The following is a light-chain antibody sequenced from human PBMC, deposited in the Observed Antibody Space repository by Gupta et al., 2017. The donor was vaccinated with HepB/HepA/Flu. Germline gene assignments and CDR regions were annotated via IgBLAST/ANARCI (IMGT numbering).Light chain of an antibody. V-gene: IGKV1-39*01. J-gene: IGKJ4*01. CDR2: GSS. CDR3: QQSYSSLLT. CDR1: QRVSTY. Sequence: DIQMTQSPSSLSASVGDRVTITCRASQRVSTYLNWYQQKPGKVPKLLIFGSSTLQGGVPSRFSGSGSGTDFTLTISSLQPVDFATYYCQQSYSSLLTFGGGTKVEV.